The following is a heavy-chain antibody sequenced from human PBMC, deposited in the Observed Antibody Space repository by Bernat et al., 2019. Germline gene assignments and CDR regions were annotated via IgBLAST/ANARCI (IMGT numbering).Heavy chain of an antibody. CDR3: ARVLYNSSGYKGNSDAFDI. CDR1: GFTFSDYY. V-gene: IGHV3-11*05. D-gene: IGHD6-19*01. CDR2: ISSSSSYT. Sequence: QVQLVESGGGLVKPGGSLRLSCAASGFTFSDYYMSWIRQAPGKGLEWVSYISSSSSYTNYADSVKGRFTISRDNAKNSLYLQMNSLRAEDTAVYYCARVLYNSSGYKGNSDAFDIWGQGTMVTVSS. J-gene: IGHJ3*02.